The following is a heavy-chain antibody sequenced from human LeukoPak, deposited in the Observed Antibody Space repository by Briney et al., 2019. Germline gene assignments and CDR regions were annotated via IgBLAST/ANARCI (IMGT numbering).Heavy chain of an antibody. CDR1: GFTFSVYW. Sequence: GGSLRLSCAASGFTFSVYWMHWVRQAPGKGLVWVSRISNDGCSTTYADSVKGRFTISRDDAKNTVYLQMNSLRAEDTAVYYCVRDSPTGYYTDHWGQGTLVTASS. D-gene: IGHD3/OR15-3a*01. J-gene: IGHJ4*02. CDR2: ISNDGCST. V-gene: IGHV3-74*01. CDR3: VRDSPTGYYTDH.